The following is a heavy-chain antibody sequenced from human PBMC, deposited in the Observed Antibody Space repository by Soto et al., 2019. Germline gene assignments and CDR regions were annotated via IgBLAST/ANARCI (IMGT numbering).Heavy chain of an antibody. CDR3: AKDLWSVQPGICFDY. J-gene: IGHJ4*02. CDR1: GFTFSSYA. D-gene: IGHD3-10*01. CDR2: ISGSGGRT. V-gene: IGHV3-23*01. Sequence: EVQLLESGGGLVQPGGSLRLSCAASGFTFSSYAMSWVRQAPGKGLEWVSAISGSGGRTYYADSVKGRFTISRDNSKNTMYLQMNSLRAEDTAVYYCAKDLWSVQPGICFDYWGQGTLVTVSS.